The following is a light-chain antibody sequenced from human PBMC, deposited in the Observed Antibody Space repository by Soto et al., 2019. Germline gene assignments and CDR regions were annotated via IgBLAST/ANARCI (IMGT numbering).Light chain of an antibody. J-gene: IGLJ2*01. CDR3: LSFDSSLSVV. Sequence: QFVLTQPPLVSGAPGQRVTISCTGSSSNIGAGYDVHWYQQLPGRAPKLLIYGNTNRPSGVPDRFSGSKSGTSASLAITGLQAEDEADYYCLSFDSSLSVVFGGGTKLTVL. CDR1: SSNIGAGYD. CDR2: GNT. V-gene: IGLV1-40*01.